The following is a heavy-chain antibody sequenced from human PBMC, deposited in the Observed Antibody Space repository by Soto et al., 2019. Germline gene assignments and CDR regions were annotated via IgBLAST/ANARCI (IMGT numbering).Heavy chain of an antibody. V-gene: IGHV3-53*02. CDR3: ARNKPGNYGMDV. Sequence: EVQLEDTGGGLIQPGGSLRLSCAASGFIISSNNMNWVRQAPGKGLEWVSIIYSGDCTSYAGSVKGRFTISRDNSKNTVFLQMNSLRAEDTAVYYCARNKPGNYGMDVWGRGTTVTVSS. CDR1: GFIISSNN. CDR2: IYSGDCT. J-gene: IGHJ6*02. D-gene: IGHD3-10*01.